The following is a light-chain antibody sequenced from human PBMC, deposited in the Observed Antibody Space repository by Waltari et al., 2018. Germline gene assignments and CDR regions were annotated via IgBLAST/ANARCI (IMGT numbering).Light chain of an antibody. V-gene: IGKV1-39*01. CDR1: ENIQMN. Sequence: DIQMTQSPSSLSASVGDRVTHTCRASENIQMNLNWYQQRPGEAPHVLIFGASALQTGVSSRFSGGGSGTDFTLTISSLQSQDLATYYCQQTYSMPWTFGQGTKV. CDR3: QQTYSMPWT. J-gene: IGKJ1*01. CDR2: GAS.